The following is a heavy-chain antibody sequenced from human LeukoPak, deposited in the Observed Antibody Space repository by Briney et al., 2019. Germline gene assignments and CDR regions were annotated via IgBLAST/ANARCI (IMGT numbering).Heavy chain of an antibody. CDR1: GFTFSSYA. Sequence: GRSLRLSCAASGFTFSSYAMHWVRQAPGKGLEWVAVISYDGSNKYYADSVKGRFTISRDNSKNTLYLQMNSLRAEDTAVYYCARDKVPLVYSDWSPGDYWGQGTLVTVSS. CDR3: ARDKVPLVYSDWSPGDY. D-gene: IGHD3-9*01. CDR2: ISYDGSNK. J-gene: IGHJ4*02. V-gene: IGHV3-30-3*01.